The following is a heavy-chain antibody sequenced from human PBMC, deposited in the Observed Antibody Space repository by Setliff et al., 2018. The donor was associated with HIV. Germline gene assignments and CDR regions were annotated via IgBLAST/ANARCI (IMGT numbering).Heavy chain of an antibody. CDR1: GGSFSDYY. D-gene: IGHD5-12*01. J-gene: IGHJ4*02. CDR3: VRGRHIEATIPLDH. V-gene: IGHV4-34*01. Sequence: PSETLSLTCTVSGGSFSDYYWTWIRQPPGKGLEWIGEINDRGNTNYMPSLRSRVTISVDTSKNQFSLRLTSVTAADSAIYYCVRGRHIEATIPLDHWGQGTLVTVSS. CDR2: INDRGNT.